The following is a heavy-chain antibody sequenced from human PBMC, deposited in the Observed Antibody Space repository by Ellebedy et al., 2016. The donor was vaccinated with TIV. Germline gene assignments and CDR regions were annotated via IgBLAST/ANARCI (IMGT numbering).Heavy chain of an antibody. J-gene: IGHJ3*02. CDR1: GFTFSSSA. V-gene: IGHV1-58*01. CDR3: ATATGAGSGSYAFDI. Sequence: AASVKVSCKASGFTFSSSAVQWVRQARGQRLEWIGWIVVASDNPTYAQKFQGRVTITRDMSTSTTYMELSSLTSEDTSVYYCATATGAGSGSYAFDIWGQGTMVTVSS. D-gene: IGHD3-22*01. CDR2: IVVASDNP.